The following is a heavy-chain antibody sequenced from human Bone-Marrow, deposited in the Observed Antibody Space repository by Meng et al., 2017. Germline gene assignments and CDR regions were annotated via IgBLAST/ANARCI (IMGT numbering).Heavy chain of an antibody. Sequence: QVQLVQSGAEVMKPGASLKVSCEASGYSFTDFGITWVRQAPGQGLEWMGWISAYNGNTNYAQTLQGRLTMTTDTSTSTAYMELRSLRSDDTAVYYCARVEVGITSGDYWGQGTLVTVSS. CDR3: ARVEVGITSGDY. CDR1: GYSFTDFG. D-gene: IGHD1-26*01. V-gene: IGHV1-18*01. CDR2: ISAYNGNT. J-gene: IGHJ4*02.